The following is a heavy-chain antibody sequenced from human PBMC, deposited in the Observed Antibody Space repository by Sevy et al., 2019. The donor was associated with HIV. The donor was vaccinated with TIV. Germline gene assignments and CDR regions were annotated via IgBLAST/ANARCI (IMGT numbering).Heavy chain of an antibody. CDR3: ARDWGIVVVTANAFDI. V-gene: IGHV1-18*01. CDR1: GSTFTSYG. Sequence: ASVKVSCKASGSTFTSYGISWVRQAPGQGLEWMGWISAYNGNTNYAQKLQGRVTMTTDTSTSTAYMELRSLRSDDTAVYYCARDWGIVVVTANAFDIWGQGTMVTVSS. D-gene: IGHD2-21*02. J-gene: IGHJ3*02. CDR2: ISAYNGNT.